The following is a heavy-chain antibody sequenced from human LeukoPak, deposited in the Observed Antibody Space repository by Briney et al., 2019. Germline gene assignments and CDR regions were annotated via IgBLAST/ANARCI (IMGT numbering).Heavy chain of an antibody. J-gene: IGHJ4*02. D-gene: IGHD5-18*01. V-gene: IGHV6-1*01. Sequence: SQTLSLTCAISGDSVSSNTAAWDWIRQSPSRGLEWLARTYYRSKWSYDYAVSVKSRITISPDTSKNQFSLQLNSVTPEDTAVYYCTIDTYGYVTYWGQGTLVTVSS. CDR1: GDSVSSNTAA. CDR2: TYYRSKWSY. CDR3: TIDTYGYVTY.